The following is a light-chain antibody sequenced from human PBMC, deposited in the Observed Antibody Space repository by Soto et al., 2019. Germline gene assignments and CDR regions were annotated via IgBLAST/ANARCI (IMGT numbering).Light chain of an antibody. CDR2: DVI. CDR3: SSYTVACYAV. CDR1: SSDIGNYDY. J-gene: IGLJ2*01. V-gene: IGLV2-11*01. Sequence: QSALTQPRSVSGSPGQSVTIPSTGTSSDIGNYDYVSWYQQHPGKAPKLIIYDVIKRPSGVPYRFSGSKSGNTASLTISGLQAEDEADYYCSSYTVACYAVFGGGTQLTVL.